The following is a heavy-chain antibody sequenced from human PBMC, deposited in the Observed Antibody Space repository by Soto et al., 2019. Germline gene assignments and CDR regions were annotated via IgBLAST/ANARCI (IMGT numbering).Heavy chain of an antibody. CDR1: GYTFTAYY. D-gene: IGHD2-8*01. J-gene: IGHJ4*02. CDR2: INPKTGET. CDR3: VRDQPPLYCTSPYCTRYYFDN. Sequence: QVQLVQSGAEVKKPGASVKVSCETSGYTFTAYYIHWVRQAPGQGLEWMGWINPKTGETKYAKSFQGWVNLTGDTSISTAYLEFNSLKSNDTAVYFCVRDQPPLYCTSPYCTRYYFDNWGQGTLVTVSS. V-gene: IGHV1-2*04.